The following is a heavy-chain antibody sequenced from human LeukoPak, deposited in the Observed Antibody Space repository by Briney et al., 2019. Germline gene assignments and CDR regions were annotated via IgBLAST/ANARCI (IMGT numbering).Heavy chain of an antibody. V-gene: IGHV1-2*02. Sequence: GASVKVSCKASGYTFTGYYMHWVRQAPGQGLEWMGWINPNSGGTNYAQKFQGRVTMTRDTSISTAYMELSRLRSDDTAEYYCARDEGSGWYELDYWGQGTLVTVSS. CDR2: INPNSGGT. CDR1: GYTFTGYY. D-gene: IGHD6-19*01. CDR3: ARDEGSGWYELDY. J-gene: IGHJ4*02.